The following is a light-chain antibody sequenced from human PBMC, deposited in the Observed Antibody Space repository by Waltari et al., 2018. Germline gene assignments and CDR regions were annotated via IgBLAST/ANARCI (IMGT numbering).Light chain of an antibody. CDR2: EGS. V-gene: IGLV2-23*03. J-gene: IGLJ1*01. Sequence: QSALTQPASVSGSPGQSITISCPGISSDVGSYNLIFWYQQHPGKAPKLMIYEGSKRPSGVSNRFPGSQAGNTASLTISGLQAEDEADYSCGSYALGSTLPYVVGTGTKVTVL. CDR3: GSYALGSTLPYV. CDR1: SSDVGSYNL.